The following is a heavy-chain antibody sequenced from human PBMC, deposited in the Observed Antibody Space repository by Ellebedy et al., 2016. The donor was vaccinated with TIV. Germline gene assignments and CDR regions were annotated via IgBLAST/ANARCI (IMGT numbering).Heavy chain of an antibody. CDR1: GLPFSTFA. J-gene: IGHJ3*01. V-gene: IGHV3-23*01. CDR3: ARRSRGAFDL. D-gene: IGHD3-16*01. Sequence: PGGSLRLSCAASGLPFSTFALNWVRQAPGKGLEWVSSVGGSGATTHYADSVKGRFTISRDNSINTLFLQVNSLRAEDTAMYYCARRSRGAFDLWGQGTMITVS. CDR2: VGGSGATT.